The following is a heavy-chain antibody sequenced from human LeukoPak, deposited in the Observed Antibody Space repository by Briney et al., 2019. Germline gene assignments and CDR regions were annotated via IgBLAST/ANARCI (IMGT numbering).Heavy chain of an antibody. V-gene: IGHV3-23*01. D-gene: IGHD3-22*01. CDR2: ISGSDIST. J-gene: IGHJ4*02. CDR3: AKGRFRNYYDGSGYSVFDY. Sequence: GGSLRLSCAASGFTFIDYSMNWVRQAPGKGLEWVSGISGSDISTYHADSVKGRFTISRDDSRNTLYLRMNSLRAEDTAVYYCAKGRFRNYYDGSGYSVFDYWGQGTLVTVSS. CDR1: GFTFIDYS.